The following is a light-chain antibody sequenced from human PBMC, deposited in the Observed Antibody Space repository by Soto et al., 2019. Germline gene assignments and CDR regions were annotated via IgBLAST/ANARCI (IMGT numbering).Light chain of an antibody. CDR1: SSDVGGYNY. Sequence: QSVLTQPASVSGSPGQSITISCTGTSSDVGGYNYVSWYQQHPGKAPKLMIYDVSNRPSGVSNRFSGSKSGNTASLTISGLQAEDEADYYCSSYTRSSTRCVSGTG. CDR3: SSYTRSSTRCV. CDR2: DVS. V-gene: IGLV2-14*01. J-gene: IGLJ1*01.